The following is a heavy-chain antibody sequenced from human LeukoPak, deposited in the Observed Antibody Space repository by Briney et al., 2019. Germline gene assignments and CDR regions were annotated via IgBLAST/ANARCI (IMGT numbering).Heavy chain of an antibody. D-gene: IGHD6-19*01. CDR1: GGSFSGYY. CDR3: ARDLAVAGTNYFDF. CDR2: INHSGST. J-gene: IGHJ4*02. V-gene: IGHV4-34*01. Sequence: PSETLSLTCAVYGGSFSGYYWSWIRQPPGKGLEWIGEINHSGSTNYNPSLKSRVTISVDTFKNQFSLKLSSVTAADTAIYYCARDLAVAGTNYFDFWGQGVLVTVSS.